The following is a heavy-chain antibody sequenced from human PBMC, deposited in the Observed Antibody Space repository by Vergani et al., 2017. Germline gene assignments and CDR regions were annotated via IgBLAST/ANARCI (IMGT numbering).Heavy chain of an antibody. CDR1: GFTFSSYA. CDR2: ISGSGGST. D-gene: IGHD3-16*01. Sequence: EVQLLESGGGLVQPGGSLRLSCAASGFTFSSYAMSWVRQAPRKGLEWVSAISGSGGSTYYADSVKGRFTISRDNSKNTLYLQMNSLRAEDTAVYYCAKLVGQYDYVWTWGQGTLVTVSS. CDR3: AKLVGQYDYVWT. V-gene: IGHV3-23*01. J-gene: IGHJ4*02.